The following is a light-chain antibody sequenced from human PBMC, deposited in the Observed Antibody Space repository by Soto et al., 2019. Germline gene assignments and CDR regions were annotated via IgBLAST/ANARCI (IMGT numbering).Light chain of an antibody. CDR2: GAS. V-gene: IGKV3-20*01. CDR1: QSVTSSY. Sequence: EIVLTQSPGTLSLSPGERGTLSCRASQSVTSSYLAWYQQKPGQAPRLLIYGASLRATGIPDRFSGSGSGTDFTLTITSLEPEDFAVYYCQQYGSSPWTFGQGTKVEIK. J-gene: IGKJ1*01. CDR3: QQYGSSPWT.